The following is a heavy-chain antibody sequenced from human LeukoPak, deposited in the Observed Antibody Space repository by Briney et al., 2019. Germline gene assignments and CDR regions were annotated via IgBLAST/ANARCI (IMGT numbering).Heavy chain of an antibody. CDR3: ARDVTWTYFDF. Sequence: SETLSLTCTVSGGSMTTFYWSWIRQPPGKGLEWIGNIYYSGSTNYNPSLKSRVTISLDTSKNQYSLKLSSVTAADTAVYYCARDVTWTYFDFWGQGTLVTVSS. J-gene: IGHJ4*02. V-gene: IGHV4-59*01. CDR2: IYYSGST. D-gene: IGHD3/OR15-3a*01. CDR1: GGSMTTFY.